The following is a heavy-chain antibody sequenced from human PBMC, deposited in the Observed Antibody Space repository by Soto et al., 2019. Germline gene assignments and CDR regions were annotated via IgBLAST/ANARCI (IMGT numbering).Heavy chain of an antibody. J-gene: IGHJ2*01. CDR3: ARGPNTAMVTGIYWYFDL. Sequence: ASVKVSCKVSGYTFTDYYMHWVQQAPGKGLEWMGLVDPEDGETIYAEKFQGRVTITADESTSTAYMELSSLRSEDTAAYYCARGPNTAMVTGIYWYFDLWGRGTLVTVSS. V-gene: IGHV1-69-2*01. CDR1: GYTFTDYY. CDR2: VDPEDGET. D-gene: IGHD5-18*01.